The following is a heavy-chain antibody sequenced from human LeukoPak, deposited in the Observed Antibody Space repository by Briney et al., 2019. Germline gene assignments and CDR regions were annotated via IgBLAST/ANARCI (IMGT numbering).Heavy chain of an antibody. J-gene: IGHJ3*02. CDR3: ARAVGTMDALDI. V-gene: IGHV3-7*01. CDR2: INQGGSVK. Sequence: PGGSLRLSCAASGFTFRSYWTSWVRQAPGKGLEWVANINQGGSVKYYVDSVKGRFTISRDDAKNSLYVQMNSLRDEDTAVYYCARAVGTMDALDIWGQGTMVTVSS. D-gene: IGHD1-26*01. CDR1: GFTFRSYW.